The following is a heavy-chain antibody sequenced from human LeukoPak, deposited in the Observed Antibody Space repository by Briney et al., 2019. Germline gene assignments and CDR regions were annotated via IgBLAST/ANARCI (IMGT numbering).Heavy chain of an antibody. V-gene: IGHV3-23*01. Sequence: GGSLRLSCAASGFTFSSYAMSWVRQAPGKGLEWVSAISGSGGSTYYADSVKGRFTISRDNSKNTLYLQMNSLRAEDTAVYYCAKATRRCCSGGSCSYYYYYYYMDVWGKGTTVTVSS. CDR2: ISGSGGST. D-gene: IGHD2-15*01. J-gene: IGHJ6*03. CDR3: AKATRRCCSGGSCSYYYYYYYMDV. CDR1: GFTFSSYA.